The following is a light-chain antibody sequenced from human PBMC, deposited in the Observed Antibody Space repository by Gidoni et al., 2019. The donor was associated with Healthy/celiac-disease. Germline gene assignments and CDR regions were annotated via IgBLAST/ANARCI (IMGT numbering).Light chain of an antibody. V-gene: IGKV2-28*01. CDR1: QSLLHSNGYNY. J-gene: IGKJ3*01. Sequence: IVMPQSLLSLPVTPGEPASISCRSSQSLLHSNGYNYLDWYLQKPGQSPQLLIYLGSNRASGVPDRFSGSGSGTDFTLKISRVEAEDVGVYYCMQALQTPLTFGPGTKVDIK. CDR3: MQALQTPLT. CDR2: LGS.